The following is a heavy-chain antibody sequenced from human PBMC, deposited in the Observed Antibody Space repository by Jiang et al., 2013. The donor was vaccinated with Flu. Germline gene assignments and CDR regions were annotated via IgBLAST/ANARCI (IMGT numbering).Heavy chain of an antibody. V-gene: IGHV6-1*01. D-gene: IGHD6-6*01. CDR2: TYYRSKWYN. CDR1: GDSVSSNSAA. Sequence: LSLTCAISGDSVSSNSAAWNWIRQSPSRGLEWLGRTYYRSKWYNDYAVSVKSRITINPDTSKNQFSLQLNSVTPEDTAVYYCARKYSSSSHEYNWFDPWGQGTLVTVSS. CDR3: ARKYSSSSHEYNWFDP. J-gene: IGHJ5*02.